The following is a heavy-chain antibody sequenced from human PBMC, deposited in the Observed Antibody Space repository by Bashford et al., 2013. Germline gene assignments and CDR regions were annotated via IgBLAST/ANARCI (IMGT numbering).Heavy chain of an antibody. CDR1: GYTFTAYY. Sequence: ASVKVSCKASGYTFTAYYMHWVRQASGQGLEWLGYIRFNGGGTKIAQGFQDRVTMTSDTSINTVYMELSDLTADDSAVYYCADYGAINAFRFGGQGTRVTVSS. J-gene: IGHJ6*02. CDR3: ADYGAINAFRF. V-gene: IGHV1-2*02. CDR2: IRFNGGGT. D-gene: IGHD4/OR15-4a*01.